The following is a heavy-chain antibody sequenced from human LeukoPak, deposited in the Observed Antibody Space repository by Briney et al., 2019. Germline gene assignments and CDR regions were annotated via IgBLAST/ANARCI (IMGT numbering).Heavy chain of an antibody. CDR1: GYSISSGYY. J-gene: IGHJ6*03. CDR3: ARGYSSGWGYYYYYMDV. D-gene: IGHD6-19*01. Sequence: SETLSLTCTVSGYSISSGYYWGWIRPPPGKGLEWIGRIYHSGSTYYNPPLKRRVTISVDTSKNQFSLKLSSVTAADTAVYYCARGYSSGWGYYYYYMDVWGKGTTVTVSS. CDR2: IYHSGST. V-gene: IGHV4-38-2*02.